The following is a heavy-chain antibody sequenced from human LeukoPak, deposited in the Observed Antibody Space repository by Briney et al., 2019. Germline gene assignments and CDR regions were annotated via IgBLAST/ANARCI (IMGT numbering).Heavy chain of an antibody. V-gene: IGHV3-53*05. J-gene: IGHJ4*02. Sequence: GGSLSLSCAASGFIVSNSYMSWVRQAPGKGLECVSVIYTGGGTFYADSVKGRFTISRDNSENTLHLEMNNLRHDDTAIYYCARGIHFRNVWHVREWGQGTLLTVSS. CDR1: GFIVSNSY. CDR2: IYTGGGT. D-gene: IGHD1-26*01. CDR3: ARGIHFRNVWHVRE.